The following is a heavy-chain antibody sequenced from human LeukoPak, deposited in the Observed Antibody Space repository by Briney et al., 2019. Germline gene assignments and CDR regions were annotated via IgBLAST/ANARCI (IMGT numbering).Heavy chain of an antibody. J-gene: IGHJ5*02. Sequence: SVKVSCKASGGTFISYAISWVRQAPGQGLEWMGGIIPIFGTANYAQKFQGRVTITADESTSTAYMELSSLRSEDTAVYYCALGCGGDCYSVYNWFDPWGQGTLVTVSS. D-gene: IGHD2-21*02. CDR2: IIPIFGTA. CDR3: ALGCGGDCYSVYNWFDP. V-gene: IGHV1-69*13. CDR1: GGTFISYA.